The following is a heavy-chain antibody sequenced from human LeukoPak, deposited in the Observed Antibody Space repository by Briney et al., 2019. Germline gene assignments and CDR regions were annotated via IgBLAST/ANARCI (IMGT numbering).Heavy chain of an antibody. Sequence: GESLKISCKGSGYSFTSYWIGWVRQMPGKGLEWMGTIDPSDSYNNYSPSFQGHVTISADKSISTAYLQWSSLKASDTAMYYCARAYSRSRFDYWGQGTLVTVSS. CDR2: IDPSDSYN. CDR1: GYSFTSYW. CDR3: ARAYSRSRFDY. V-gene: IGHV5-10-1*01. J-gene: IGHJ4*02. D-gene: IGHD6-6*01.